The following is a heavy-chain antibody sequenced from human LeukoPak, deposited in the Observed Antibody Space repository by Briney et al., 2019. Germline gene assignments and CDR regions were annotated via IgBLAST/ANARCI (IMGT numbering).Heavy chain of an antibody. D-gene: IGHD6-6*01. CDR2: INPSGGST. J-gene: IGHJ4*02. Sequence: GASVKVSCKASGYTFTSYYMHWVRQPPGQGLEWMGIINPSGGSTSYAQKFQGRVTMTRDMSTSTVYMELSSLRSEDTAVYYCASGPIAASYDYWDQGTLVTGSS. CDR3: ASGPIAASYDY. V-gene: IGHV1-46*01. CDR1: GYTFTSYY.